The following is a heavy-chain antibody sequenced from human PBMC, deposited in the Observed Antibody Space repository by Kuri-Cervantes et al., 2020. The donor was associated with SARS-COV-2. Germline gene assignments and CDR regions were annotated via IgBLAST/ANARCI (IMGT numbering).Heavy chain of an antibody. V-gene: IGHV1-18*01. Sequence: ASVKVSCKASGYTFTSYGISWVRQAPGQGLEWMGWISAYNGNTNYAQKFQGRVTITTDESTSTAYMELSSLRSEDTAVYYCARDFAGYSSDEYYFDYWGQGTLVTVSS. CDR2: ISAYNGNT. D-gene: IGHD6-25*01. J-gene: IGHJ4*02. CDR1: GYTFTSYG. CDR3: ARDFAGYSSDEYYFDY.